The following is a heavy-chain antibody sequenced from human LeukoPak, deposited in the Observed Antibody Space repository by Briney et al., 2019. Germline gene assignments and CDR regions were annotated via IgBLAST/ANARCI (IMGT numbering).Heavy chain of an antibody. D-gene: IGHD1-26*01. CDR2: IRYDGSNK. Sequence: TGGSLRLSCAASGFTFSSYGMHWVRQAPGKGLEWVAFIRYDGSNKYYADSVKGRFTISRDNSKNTLYLQMNSLRAEDTAVYYCAKDHARITPHNSGSYVFNYWGQGTLVTVSS. V-gene: IGHV3-30*02. J-gene: IGHJ4*02. CDR3: AKDHARITPHNSGSYVFNY. CDR1: GFTFSSYG.